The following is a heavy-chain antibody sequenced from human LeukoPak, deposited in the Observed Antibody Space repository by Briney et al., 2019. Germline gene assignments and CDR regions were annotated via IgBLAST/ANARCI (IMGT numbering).Heavy chain of an antibody. D-gene: IGHD6-6*01. CDR1: GDSVSSSICY. J-gene: IGHJ4*02. Sequence: SETLSLTCTVSGDSVSSSICYWGWIRQPPGKGLEWIGNIYYGGNTYYNPSLKSRVTISVDTSKNQFSLKLSSVTAADTAVYYCASVGPSIAARPDYWGQGTLVPVSS. CDR2: IYYGGNT. V-gene: IGHV4-39*01. CDR3: ASVGPSIAARPDY.